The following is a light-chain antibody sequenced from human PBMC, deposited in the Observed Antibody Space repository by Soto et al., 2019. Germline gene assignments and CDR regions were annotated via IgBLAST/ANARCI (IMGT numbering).Light chain of an antibody. V-gene: IGKV1-39*01. J-gene: IGKJ4*01. Sequence: DIXXTQSPSSLSASVGDRVTITCRASQNIVNYLNWYQRKPGKAPKLLIYGASSLQRGVPSRFSGSGSGTDFTLTISTLQPEDFATFYCQQSYSVPLTFGGGTKVEIK. CDR3: QQSYSVPLT. CDR2: GAS. CDR1: QNIVNY.